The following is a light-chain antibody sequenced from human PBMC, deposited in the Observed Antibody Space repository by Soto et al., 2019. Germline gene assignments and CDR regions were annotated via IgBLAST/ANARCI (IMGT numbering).Light chain of an antibody. V-gene: IGKV3-11*01. CDR1: QSVSTY. CDR2: DAS. Sequence: EIMLTQSPDTLSLSPGNRATHSCRASQSVSTYLAWYQQKPGQPPRLLIYDASNRATGIPARFSGSGSGTDFTLTISSLEPEDFAVYYCQQRSNWPPTFGQGTKV. J-gene: IGKJ1*01. CDR3: QQRSNWPPT.